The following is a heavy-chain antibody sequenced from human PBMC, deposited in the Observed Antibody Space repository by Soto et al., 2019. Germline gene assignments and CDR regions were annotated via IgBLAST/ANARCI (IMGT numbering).Heavy chain of an antibody. CDR1: GGSFSSDH. CDR2: INNSGIT. CDR3: ARDRPCDCSSSNYCYYYGLDV. D-gene: IGHD2-2*01. Sequence: PSETLSLTCTVSGGSFSSDHWGWIRQPPGKGLEWIGKINNSGITNYNPSLKSRATISVDTSKNQFSLKLTSVTAADTAVYYCARDRPCDCSSSNYCYYYGLDVWGQGTTVTVSS. J-gene: IGHJ6*02. V-gene: IGHV4-59*01.